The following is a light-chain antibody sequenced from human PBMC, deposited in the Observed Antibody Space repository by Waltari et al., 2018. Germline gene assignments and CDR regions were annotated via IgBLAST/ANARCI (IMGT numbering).Light chain of an antibody. CDR3: QPYDGSVLT. CDR2: DAS. J-gene: IGKJ4*02. V-gene: IGKV3-20*01. CDR1: QTITGRW. Sequence: EIALTHSPGTLSVSPGDRVSVSGRASQTITGRWLTWYHQKPGQAPRLLIYDASNRAPGIPERFSGSWSGRDCPLPISRLEPEYSALYYCQPYDGSVLTCGGGTEVEIE.